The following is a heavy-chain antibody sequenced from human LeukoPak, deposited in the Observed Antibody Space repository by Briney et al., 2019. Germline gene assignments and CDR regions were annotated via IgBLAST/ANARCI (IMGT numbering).Heavy chain of an antibody. CDR3: AREGAASDPPY. J-gene: IGHJ4*02. Sequence: TGGSLRLSCAASGFTFSSYSMNWVRQAPGKGLEWVSSISSSSSYIYYADSVKGRFTISRDNAKNSLYLQMNSLRAEDTAVYYCAREGAASDPPYWGQGTLVTVSS. D-gene: IGHD1-26*01. CDR2: ISSSSSYI. CDR1: GFTFSSYS. V-gene: IGHV3-21*01.